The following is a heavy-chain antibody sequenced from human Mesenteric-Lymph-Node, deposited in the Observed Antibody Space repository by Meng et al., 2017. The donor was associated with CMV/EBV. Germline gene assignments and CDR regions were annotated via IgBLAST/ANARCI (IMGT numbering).Heavy chain of an antibody. CDR3: ARDASSVAGYGMDV. Sequence: SETLSLTCTVSGGSISSYYWSWIRQPPGKGLEWIGYIYYSGSTNYNPSLKSRVTISVDTSKNQFSLKLSSVTAADTAVYYCARDASSVAGYGMDVWGQGTTVTVSS. CDR2: IYYSGST. V-gene: IGHV4-59*12. CDR1: GGSISSYY. J-gene: IGHJ6*02. D-gene: IGHD6-13*01.